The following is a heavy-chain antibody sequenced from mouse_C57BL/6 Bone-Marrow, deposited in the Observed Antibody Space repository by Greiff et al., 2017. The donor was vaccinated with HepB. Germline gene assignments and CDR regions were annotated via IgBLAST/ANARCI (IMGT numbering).Heavy chain of an antibody. CDR2: IYIGNGYT. CDR3: ARPSMITTGYYFGY. J-gene: IGHJ2*01. D-gene: IGHD2-4*01. V-gene: IGHV1-58*01. CDR1: GYTFTSYG. Sequence: VQLQQSGAELVRPGSSVKMSCKTSGYTFTSYGINWVKQRPGQGLEWIGYIYIGNGYTEYSEKFKGKATLTSDTSSSTAYIQLSSLTSEDSAIYFCARPSMITTGYYFGYWGQGTTLTVSS.